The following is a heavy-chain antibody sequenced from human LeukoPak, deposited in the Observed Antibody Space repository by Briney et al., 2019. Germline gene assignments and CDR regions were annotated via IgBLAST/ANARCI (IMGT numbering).Heavy chain of an antibody. D-gene: IGHD1-7*01. V-gene: IGHV3-30*02. CDR3: AKDLYSWNYGGAFDI. CDR2: IRYDGSNK. J-gene: IGHJ3*02. CDR1: RIIFSSYG. Sequence: GGSLRLSCAASRIIFSSYGMHWVRQAPGKGLEWVAFIRYDGSNKYYADSVKGRFTVSRDNSKNTLYLQMNSLRAEDTAVYYCAKDLYSWNYGGAFDIWGQGTMVTVSS.